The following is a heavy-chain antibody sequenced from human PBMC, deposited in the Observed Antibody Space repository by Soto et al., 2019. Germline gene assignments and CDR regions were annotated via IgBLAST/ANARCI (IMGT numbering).Heavy chain of an antibody. CDR2: IYWNGDK. CDR1: GFSLSTVGVG. D-gene: IGHD6-6*01. J-gene: IGHJ5*02. CDR3: AHKGQLVGDWFDP. V-gene: IGHV2-5*01. Sequence: SGPTLVNPTQTLTLTCTFSGFSLSTVGVGVGWIRQPPGKALQWLALIYWNGDKYYSPSLKSRLTITKDTSKNQVVLTMTDMDPVDAGTFFCAHKGQLVGDWFDPWSQGTQVTSPQ.